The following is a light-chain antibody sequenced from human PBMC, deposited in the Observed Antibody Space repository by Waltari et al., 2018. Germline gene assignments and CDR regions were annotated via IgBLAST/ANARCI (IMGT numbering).Light chain of an antibody. CDR2: KVS. Sequence: DVVMTQSPLSLPVTLGQPASISCRSSQSLVHSDGNTYLNWFQQRPGQSPRRLIYKVSIRDSGVPDRFSGRGSGTDFTLRISRVEAEDVGVYYCMQGTHWPLYTFGQGTKLEIK. CDR1: QSLVHSDGNTY. CDR3: MQGTHWPLYT. J-gene: IGKJ2*01. V-gene: IGKV2-30*02.